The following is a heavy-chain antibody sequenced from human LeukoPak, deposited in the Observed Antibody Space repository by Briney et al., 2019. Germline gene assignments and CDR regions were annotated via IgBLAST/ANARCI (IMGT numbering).Heavy chain of an antibody. V-gene: IGHV3-23*01. CDR3: ANRKPGNYFDY. D-gene: IGHD1-14*01. J-gene: IGHJ4*02. Sequence: GGSLRLSCEASGFTFSNHAMTWVRQAPGKGVEWVSAIGGSGDSTYYAASVKGRFTISRDNSKNTLFLQMNSLRAEDTAVYYCANRKPGNYFDYWGQGTLVTVSS. CDR1: GFTFSNHA. CDR2: IGGSGDST.